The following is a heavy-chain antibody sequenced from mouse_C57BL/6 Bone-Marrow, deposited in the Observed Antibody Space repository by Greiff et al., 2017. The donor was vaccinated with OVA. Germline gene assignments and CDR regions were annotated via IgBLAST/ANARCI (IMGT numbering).Heavy chain of an antibody. Sequence: ESGAELVRPGTSVKVSCKASGYAFTNYLIEWVKQRPGQGLEWIGVINPGSGGTNYNEKFKGKATLTADKSSSTAYMQLSSLTSEDSAVYFCAIDGYYPFAYWGQGTLVTVSA. CDR2: INPGSGGT. D-gene: IGHD2-3*01. CDR1: GYAFTNYL. V-gene: IGHV1-54*01. J-gene: IGHJ3*01. CDR3: AIDGYYPFAY.